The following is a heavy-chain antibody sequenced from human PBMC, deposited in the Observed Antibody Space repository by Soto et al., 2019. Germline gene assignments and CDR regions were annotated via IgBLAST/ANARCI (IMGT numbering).Heavy chain of an antibody. CDR3: ASGNPGFSWIQLWNFDY. CDR1: GGSISSSSYY. Sequence: QLQLQESGPGLVKPSETLSLTCTVSGGSISSSSYYWGWIRQPPGKGLEWIGSIYYSGSTYYNPSLKSRVTISVDTSKTQFSLKLSSVTAADTAVYYCASGNPGFSWIQLWNFDYWGQGTLVTVSS. D-gene: IGHD5-18*01. CDR2: IYYSGST. V-gene: IGHV4-39*01. J-gene: IGHJ4*02.